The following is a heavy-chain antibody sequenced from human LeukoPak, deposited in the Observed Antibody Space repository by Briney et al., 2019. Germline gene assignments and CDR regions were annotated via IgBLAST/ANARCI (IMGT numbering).Heavy chain of an antibody. CDR1: GFTFSSYA. D-gene: IGHD3-9*01. V-gene: IGHV3-23*01. CDR3: AKGETSYDILTGYYSHYDY. CDR2: ISGSGGST. Sequence: GGSLRLSCAASGFTFSSYAMSWVRQAPGKGLEWVSAISGSGGSTYYADSVKGRFTISRDNSKNTLYLQMNSLRAEDTAVYYCAKGETSYDILTGYYSHYDYWGQGTLVTVSP. J-gene: IGHJ4*02.